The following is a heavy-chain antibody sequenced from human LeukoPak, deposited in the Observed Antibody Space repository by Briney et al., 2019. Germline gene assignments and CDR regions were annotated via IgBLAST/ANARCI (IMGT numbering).Heavy chain of an antibody. D-gene: IGHD2-15*01. CDR3: ARGYCSGGSCYSVENWFDP. CDR2: INPNSGGT. CDR1: GYTFTGYY. J-gene: IGHJ5*02. Sequence: GASVKVSCKAAGYTFTGYYMFWLRQAPGQGLEWMGRINPNSGGTNYAQKFQGRVTMTRDTSISTAYMELSRLRSDDTAVYYCARGYCSGGSCYSVENWFDPWGPGTLVTVSS. V-gene: IGHV1-2*06.